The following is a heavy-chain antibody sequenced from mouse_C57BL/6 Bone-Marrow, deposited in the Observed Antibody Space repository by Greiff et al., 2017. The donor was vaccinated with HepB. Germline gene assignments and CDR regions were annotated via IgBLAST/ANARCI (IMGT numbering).Heavy chain of an antibody. CDR1: GYTFTSYW. CDR2: IDPSDSYT. V-gene: IGHV1-69*01. D-gene: IGHD2-12*01. Sequence: QVQLQQPGAELVMPGASVKLSCKASGYTFTSYWMHWVKLRPGQGLEWIGEIDPSDSYTNYNQKFKGKSTLTVDKSSSTAYMQLSSLTSEDSAVYYCARRYYKAMDYWGQGTSVTVSS. CDR3: ARRYYKAMDY. J-gene: IGHJ4*01.